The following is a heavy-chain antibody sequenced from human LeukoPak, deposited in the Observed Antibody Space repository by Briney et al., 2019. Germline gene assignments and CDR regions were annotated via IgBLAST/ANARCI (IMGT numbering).Heavy chain of an antibody. D-gene: IGHD6-6*01. CDR2: INHSGST. Sequence: SETLSLTCAVYGGSFSGYYWSWIRQPPGKGLEWIGEINHSGSTNYNPSLKSRVTISVDTSKNQFSLKLSSVTAADTAVYYCAREGSSAMVLNWGQGTLVTVSS. CDR3: AREGSSAMVLN. V-gene: IGHV4-34*01. CDR1: GGSFSGYY. J-gene: IGHJ4*02.